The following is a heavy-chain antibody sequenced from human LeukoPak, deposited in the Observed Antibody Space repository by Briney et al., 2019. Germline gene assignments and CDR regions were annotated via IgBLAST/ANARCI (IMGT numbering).Heavy chain of an antibody. Sequence: SETLSLTCTVSGGSISSGGYYWSWIRQHPGKGLEWIGYIYYSGSTYYNPSLKSRVTISVDTSKNQFSLKLSSVTAADTAVYYCASGKPRYYDILTGYPSIDYWGQGTLVTVSS. J-gene: IGHJ4*02. D-gene: IGHD3-9*01. CDR3: ASGKPRYYDILTGYPSIDY. CDR1: GGSISSGGYY. CDR2: IYYSGST. V-gene: IGHV4-31*03.